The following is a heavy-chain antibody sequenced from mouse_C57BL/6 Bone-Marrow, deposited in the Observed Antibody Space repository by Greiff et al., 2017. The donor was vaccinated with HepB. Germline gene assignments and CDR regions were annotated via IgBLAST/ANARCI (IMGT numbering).Heavy chain of an antibody. Sequence: VKLQESGAELVKPGASVKISCKASGYAFSSYWMNWVKQRPGKGLEWIGQIYPGDGDTNYNGKFKGKATLTADKSSSTAYMQLSSLTSEDSAVYFCASPYGNYAWFAYWGQGTLVTVSA. CDR3: ASPYGNYAWFAY. V-gene: IGHV1-80*01. CDR2: IYPGDGDT. CDR1: GYAFSSYW. J-gene: IGHJ3*01. D-gene: IGHD2-1*01.